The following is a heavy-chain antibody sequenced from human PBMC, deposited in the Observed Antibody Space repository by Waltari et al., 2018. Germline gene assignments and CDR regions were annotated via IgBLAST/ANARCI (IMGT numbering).Heavy chain of an antibody. CDR1: GFTFSSYS. CDR3: ARDRSPYGMDV. J-gene: IGHJ6*02. Sequence: EVQLVESGGGLVKPGGSLRLSCAASGFTFSSYSMKWVRQAPGKGLEWVSSISSSSSYIYYGDSGKGRFTISRDNAKNSLYLQMNSLRAEDTAVYYCARDRSPYGMDVWGQGTTVTVS. V-gene: IGHV3-21*01. CDR2: ISSSSSYI.